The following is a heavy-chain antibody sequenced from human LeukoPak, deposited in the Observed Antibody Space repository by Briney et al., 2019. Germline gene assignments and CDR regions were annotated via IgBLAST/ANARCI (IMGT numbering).Heavy chain of an antibody. CDR1: GFTVSGHA. V-gene: IGHV3-23*01. CDR3: AKDYCRGGNCPLPFFDS. J-gene: IGHJ4*02. CDR2: IIDVGDT. Sequence: QPGGSLRLSCAVSGFTVSGHAVSWVRQAPGKGLEWVSGIIDVGDTYYADSVKGRFTISRDSSKNTVYLQMNSLRAEDTATYYCAKDYCRGGNCPLPFFDSWGQGPLVTVSS. D-gene: IGHD2-15*01.